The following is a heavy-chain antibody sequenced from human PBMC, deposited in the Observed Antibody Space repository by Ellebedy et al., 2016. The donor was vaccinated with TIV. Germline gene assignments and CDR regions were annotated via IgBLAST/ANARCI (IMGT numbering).Heavy chain of an antibody. D-gene: IGHD3-22*01. CDR1: GFTFSSYS. V-gene: IGHV3-48*04. CDR2: ISSSSSTI. J-gene: IGHJ3*02. CDR3: ARDFVVITYDAFDI. Sequence: GESLKISXAASGFTFSSYSMNWVRQAPGKGLEWVSYISSSSSTIYDANSVKGRFTISRDNAKNSLYLQMNSLRAEDTAVYYCARDFVVITYDAFDIWGQGTMVTVSS.